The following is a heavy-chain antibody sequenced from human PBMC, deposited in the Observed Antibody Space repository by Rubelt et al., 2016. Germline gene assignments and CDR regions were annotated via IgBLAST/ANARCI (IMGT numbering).Heavy chain of an antibody. D-gene: IGHD6-13*01. CDR3: ARDSLSSSWYVYPVDY. J-gene: IGHJ4*02. V-gene: IGHV4-39*07. CDR1: GGSISSSSYY. CDR2: IYYSGST. Sequence: QLQLQESGPGLVKPSETLSLTCTVSGGSISSSSYYWGWIRQPPGKGLEWIGSIYYSGSTYYNPSLWSRVTLSVDTSKNQFSRKLSSGTAADTAVYYCARDSLSSSWYVYPVDYWGQGTLVTVSS.